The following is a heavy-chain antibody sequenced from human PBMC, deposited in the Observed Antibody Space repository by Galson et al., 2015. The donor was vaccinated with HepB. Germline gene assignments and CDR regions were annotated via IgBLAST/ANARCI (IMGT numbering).Heavy chain of an antibody. J-gene: IGHJ3*02. V-gene: IGHV1-69*13. D-gene: IGHD2-2*01. Sequence: SVKVSCKASGGTFSTYAITWVRQAPGQGLEWMGGIIPIFGTADYEQKFQDRVTITADESTTPAYMELSNLRSGDTAVYYCARASLPYQLLRTFDIWGQGTMVAVSS. CDR1: GGTFSTYA. CDR2: IIPIFGTA. CDR3: ARASLPYQLLRTFDI.